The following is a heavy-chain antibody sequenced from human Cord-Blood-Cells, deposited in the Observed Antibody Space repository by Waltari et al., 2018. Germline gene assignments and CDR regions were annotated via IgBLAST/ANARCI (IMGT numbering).Heavy chain of an antibody. V-gene: IGHV3-33*01. J-gene: IGHJ6*02. CDR2: IWYDGSNK. D-gene: IGHD2-21*02. Sequence: QVQLVESGGGVVQPGRSLRLSCAASGFTFSSYGMHWVRQAPGKGLEWVAVIWYDGSNKYYADTVKGRFTISRDNSKNTLYLKMNSLRAEDTAVYYCARESGDYYYYYGMDVWGQGTTVTVSS. CDR1: GFTFSSYG. CDR3: ARESGDYYYYYGMDV.